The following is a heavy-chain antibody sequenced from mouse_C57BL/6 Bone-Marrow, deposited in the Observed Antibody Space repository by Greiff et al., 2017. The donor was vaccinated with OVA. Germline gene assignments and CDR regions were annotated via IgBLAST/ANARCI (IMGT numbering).Heavy chain of an antibody. J-gene: IGHJ4*01. D-gene: IGHD3-2*02. V-gene: IGHV14-4*01. CDR1: GFNIKDDY. CDR3: TTSSSGYMAMDY. CDR2: IDPENGDT. Sequence: VHVKQSGAELVRPGASVKLSCTASGFNIKDDYMHWVKQRPEQGLEWIGWIDPENGDTEYASKFKGKATITADKSSNTASLQLSSLTSEDTAVYYCTTSSSGYMAMDYWGQGTSVTVSS.